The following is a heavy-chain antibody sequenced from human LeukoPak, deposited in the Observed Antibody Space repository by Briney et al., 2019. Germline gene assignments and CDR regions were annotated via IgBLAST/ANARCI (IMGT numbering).Heavy chain of an antibody. CDR2: ISGSGSST. D-gene: IGHD3-16*01. CDR1: GFTFSSYA. Sequence: GGSLRLSCAASGFTFSSYAMSWVRQAPGKGLEWVSAISGSGSSTYYADSVKGRFTISRDNSKNTLYLQMNSLRAEDTAVYHCATDIPGGNNWFDPWGQGTLVTVSS. J-gene: IGHJ5*02. V-gene: IGHV3-23*01. CDR3: ATDIPGGNNWFDP.